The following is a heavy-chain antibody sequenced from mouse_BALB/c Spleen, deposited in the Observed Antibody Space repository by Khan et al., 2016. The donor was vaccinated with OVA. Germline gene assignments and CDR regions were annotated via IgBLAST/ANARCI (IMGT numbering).Heavy chain of an antibody. Sequence: VRLQQSGPELMKPGASVKISCKASGYSFTTYYIHWVKQSHGKSLEWIGYVDPFNGGTTYNQKFKGKATLTVDKSSSTAYMHLGSLTSEDSTVYYCTRHGYVAWFAYWGQGTLVTVSA. J-gene: IGHJ3*01. D-gene: IGHD2-2*01. CDR2: VDPFNGGT. V-gene: IGHV1S135*01. CDR1: GYSFTTYY. CDR3: TRHGYVAWFAY.